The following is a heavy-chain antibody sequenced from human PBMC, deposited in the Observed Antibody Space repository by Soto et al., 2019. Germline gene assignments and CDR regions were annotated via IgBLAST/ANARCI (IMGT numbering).Heavy chain of an antibody. Sequence: EVHLVDSGGGLVQPGGSLRLSCVASGFPFGSYWMSWVRQAPGKGLEWVANIKEDGSDKYYVDSVKGRFTISRDNAKNSLYLQMNILRVEDTAVYYCVGVSLTGSWGQGTLVAVFS. CDR1: GFPFGSYW. J-gene: IGHJ5*02. CDR2: IKEDGSDK. CDR3: VGVSLTGS. V-gene: IGHV3-7*01. D-gene: IGHD3-9*01.